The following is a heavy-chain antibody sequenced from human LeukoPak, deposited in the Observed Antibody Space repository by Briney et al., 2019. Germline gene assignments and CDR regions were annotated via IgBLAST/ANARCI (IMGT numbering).Heavy chain of an antibody. CDR2: IYYSGST. J-gene: IGHJ3*02. D-gene: IGHD2/OR15-2a*01. V-gene: IGHV4-59*01. CDR1: GGSISSYY. Sequence: SATLSLTCTVSGGSISSYYWSWIRQPPGKGLEWIGYIYYSGSTNYNPSLKSRVTISVDTSKNQFSLKLSSVTAADTAVYYCARDFLARAFDIWGQGTTVTVSS. CDR3: ARDFLARAFDI.